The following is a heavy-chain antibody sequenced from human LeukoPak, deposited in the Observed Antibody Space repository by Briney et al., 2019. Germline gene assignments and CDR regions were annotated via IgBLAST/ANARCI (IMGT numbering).Heavy chain of an antibody. D-gene: IGHD4-17*01. CDR3: ARDATVTLGAFDI. J-gene: IGHJ3*02. CDR2: ISSSGSTI. Sequence: GGSLRLSCAASGFTFSSYEMNWVRQAPGKGLEWVSYISSSGSTIYYADSVKGRFTISRDNAKNSLYLQMNSLRAEDTAVYYRARDATVTLGAFDIWGQGTMVTVSS. V-gene: IGHV3-48*03. CDR1: GFTFSSYE.